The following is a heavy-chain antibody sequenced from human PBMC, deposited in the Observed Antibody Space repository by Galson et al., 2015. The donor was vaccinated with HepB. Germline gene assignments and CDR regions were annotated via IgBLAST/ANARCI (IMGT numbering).Heavy chain of an antibody. V-gene: IGHV3-13*01. CDR1: GFTFSTYD. D-gene: IGHD6-19*01. Sequence: SLRLSCAASGFTFSTYDMHWVRQATGKGLEWVSVIGTVGDAYYSGSVKGRFTISRENAKNSLYLQMNSLRAGDTAVYYCARGGDTSGVRDSFDIWGQGTMVTVSS. CDR3: ARGGDTSGVRDSFDI. J-gene: IGHJ3*02. CDR2: IGTVGDA.